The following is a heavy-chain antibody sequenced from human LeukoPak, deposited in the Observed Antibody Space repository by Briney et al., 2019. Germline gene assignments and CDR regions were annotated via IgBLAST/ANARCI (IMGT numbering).Heavy chain of an antibody. CDR2: IYYSGST. D-gene: IGHD3-3*01. V-gene: IGHV4-61*08. CDR3: ARGDYDFWSGYSHYYYGMDV. CDR1: GGSISSGDYY. J-gene: IGHJ6*02. Sequence: PSQTLSLTCTVSGGSISSGDYYWSWIRQPPGKGLEWIGYIYYSGSTNYNPSLKSRVTISVDTSKNQFSLKLSSVTAADTAVYYCARGDYDFWSGYSHYYYGMDVWGQGTTVTVSS.